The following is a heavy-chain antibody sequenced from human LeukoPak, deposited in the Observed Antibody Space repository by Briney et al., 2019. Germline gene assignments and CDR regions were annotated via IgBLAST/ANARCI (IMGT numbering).Heavy chain of an antibody. J-gene: IGHJ4*02. V-gene: IGHV1-18*01. CDR2: VSIYNGDA. CDR1: GYSFTTYG. CDR3: AREYCRGSSCYGADY. Sequence: ASVKVSCKASGYSFTTYGISWVRQAPGQGLEWMGWVSIYNGDAKYAQNLQGRVTMTTDTSTSTAYMELRSLRSDDTAFYYCAREYCRGSSCYGADYWGQGTLVTVSS. D-gene: IGHD2-15*01.